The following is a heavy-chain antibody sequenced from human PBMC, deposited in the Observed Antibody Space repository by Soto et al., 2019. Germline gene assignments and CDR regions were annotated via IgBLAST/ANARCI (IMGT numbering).Heavy chain of an antibody. V-gene: IGHV4-59*01. D-gene: IGHD2-21*02. CDR1: GDSISSYS. CDR3: ARLAHCGGDCYPIDY. Sequence: PSETLSLTCTVSGDSISSYSWSWIRQPPGNGFDWIGNIHYSGSTNYNPSLKSRVTISLDTSKNQFSLKLSSVTAADTAIYYCARLAHCGGDCYPIDYWGQGTLVTVSS. CDR2: IHYSGST. J-gene: IGHJ4*02.